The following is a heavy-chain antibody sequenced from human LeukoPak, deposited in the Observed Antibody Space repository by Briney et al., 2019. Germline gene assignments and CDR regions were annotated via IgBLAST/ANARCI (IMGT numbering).Heavy chain of an antibody. J-gene: IGHJ4*02. D-gene: IGHD3-22*01. CDR1: GFAFGAYE. CDR2: FAGSDTTK. Sequence: PGGSLRLSCAASGFAFGAYEMNWVRQAPGKGLEWVAYFAGSDTTKYYADSVRGRFTISRDNAKKSLYLQMNSLRAEDTALYYCTTLGYHLDSWGQGTLVTVSS. CDR3: TTLGYHLDS. V-gene: IGHV3-48*03.